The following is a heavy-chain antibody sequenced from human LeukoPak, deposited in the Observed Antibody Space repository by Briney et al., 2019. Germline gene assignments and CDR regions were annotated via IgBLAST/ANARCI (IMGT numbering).Heavy chain of an antibody. J-gene: IGHJ4*02. CDR2: ISAYNGNT. CDR3: ARDSPIITMVRGVIIDY. Sequence: ASVKVSCKASGYTLTSYGISWVRQAPGQGLEWMGWISAYNGNTNYAQKLQGRVTMTTDTSTSTAYMELRSLRSDDTAVYYCARDSPIITMVRGVIIDYWGQGTLVTVSS. D-gene: IGHD3-10*01. CDR1: GYTLTSYG. V-gene: IGHV1-18*01.